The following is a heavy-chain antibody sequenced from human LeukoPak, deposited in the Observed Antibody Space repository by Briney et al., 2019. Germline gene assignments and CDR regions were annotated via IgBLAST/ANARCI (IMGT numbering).Heavy chain of an antibody. D-gene: IGHD3-10*01. Sequence: SGGSLRLSCAASGFTVSNNYMSWVRQAPGKGLEWVSLMYSDGSTYYADSVKGRFTISRDYSKNTLYLQMNSLRVEDTAVYYCAKGYYGSGSYAFDVWGQGTMVTVSS. CDR2: MYSDGST. V-gene: IGHV3-66*01. CDR3: AKGYYGSGSYAFDV. CDR1: GFTVSNNY. J-gene: IGHJ3*01.